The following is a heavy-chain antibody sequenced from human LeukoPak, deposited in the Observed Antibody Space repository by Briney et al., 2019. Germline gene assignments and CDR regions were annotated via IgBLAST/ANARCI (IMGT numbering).Heavy chain of an antibody. CDR2: INPSGGST. CDR3: AREGYSSGWYLDAFDI. D-gene: IGHD6-19*01. J-gene: IGHJ3*02. CDR1: GYTFTSYY. Sequence: ASVTVSCKASGYTFTSYYMHWVRQAPGQGLEWMGIINPSGGSTSYAQKFQGRVTMTRDTSTSTVYMELSSLRSEDTAVYYCAREGYSSGWYLDAFDIWGQGTMVTVSS. V-gene: IGHV1-46*01.